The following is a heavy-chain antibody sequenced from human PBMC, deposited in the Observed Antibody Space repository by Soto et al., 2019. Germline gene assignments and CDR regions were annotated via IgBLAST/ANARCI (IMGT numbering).Heavy chain of an antibody. D-gene: IGHD3-3*01. Sequence: EVQLVESGGGLVQPGGSLKLSCAASGYTFSDTAIHWVRQAPGKGLEWVGRVASKPEGYTTTYGASVKGRFTTSRDESQNTAYLQMNSLKTADTAVYYCNKSSWSLTIPAALGPGTLVTVSS. CDR2: VASKPEGYTT. J-gene: IGHJ5*02. CDR1: GYTFSDTA. CDR3: NKSSWSLTIPAA. V-gene: IGHV3-73*02.